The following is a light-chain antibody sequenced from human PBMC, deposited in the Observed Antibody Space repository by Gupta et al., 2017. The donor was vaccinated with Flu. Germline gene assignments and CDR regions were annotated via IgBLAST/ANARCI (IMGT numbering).Light chain of an antibody. J-gene: IGKJ1*01. CDR3: QQANSFPRT. V-gene: IGKV1-12*01. CDR1: QDINW. Sequence: DIQMTQSPSSLSANVGDRVTITCRASQDINWLTWYQQKPGKAPKILIYAASNLQSGVPSRFSGSGSGTDFTLTINSLQPEDFATYYCQQANSFPRTFGQGTKVEVK. CDR2: AAS.